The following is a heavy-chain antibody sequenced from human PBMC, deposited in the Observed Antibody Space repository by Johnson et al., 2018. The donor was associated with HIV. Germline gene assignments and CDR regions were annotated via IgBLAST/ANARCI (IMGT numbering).Heavy chain of an antibody. D-gene: IGHD6-13*01. CDR3: APAGPDAFDI. CDR2: ITSTGITV. J-gene: IGHJ3*02. Sequence: QVQLVESGGGVVQPGGSLRLSCAASGFTFSDYYMSWIRQAPGKGLEWVSYITSTGITVYYAASVKGRFTISRDNSKNTLYLQMNSLRAEDTAVYYCAPAGPDAFDIWGQGTMVTVSS. CDR1: GFTFSDYY. V-gene: IGHV3-11*04.